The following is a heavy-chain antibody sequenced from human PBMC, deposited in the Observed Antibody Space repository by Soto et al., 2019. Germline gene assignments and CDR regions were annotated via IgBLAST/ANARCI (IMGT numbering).Heavy chain of an antibody. J-gene: IGHJ4*02. D-gene: IGHD2-8*01. CDR3: ATVAKYCMKGVCSLTDY. V-gene: IGHV3-48*01. CDR1: GFTFSTYS. Sequence: EAQLVESGGGLVQPGGSLRLSCAASGFTFSTYSMNWVRQAPGKGLECVSYISSTSSTIYYADSVKGRFTISRDNAKNSLYLQMSSLRAEDTAVYYCATVAKYCMKGVCSLTDYWGQGTLVTVAS. CDR2: ISSTSSTI.